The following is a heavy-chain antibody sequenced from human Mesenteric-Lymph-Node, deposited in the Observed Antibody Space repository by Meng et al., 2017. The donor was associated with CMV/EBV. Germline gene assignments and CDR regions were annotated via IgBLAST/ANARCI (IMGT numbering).Heavy chain of an antibody. J-gene: IGHJ6*02. CDR2: ISSSSSYI. V-gene: IGHV3-21*01. Sequence: GGSLRLSCAASGFNFRSYTINWVRQAPGKGLEWVPSISSSSSYIYYADSVKGRFTISRDNAKNSLFLQMNSLRAEDTAIYYCARVLYTGYEFYYYYGMDVWGQGTTVTVSS. D-gene: IGHD5-12*01. CDR1: GFNFRSYT. CDR3: ARVLYTGYEFYYYYGMDV.